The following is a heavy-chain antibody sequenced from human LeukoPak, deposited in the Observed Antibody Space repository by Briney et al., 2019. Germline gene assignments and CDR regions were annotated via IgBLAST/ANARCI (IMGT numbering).Heavy chain of an antibody. Sequence: PSETLSLTCTVSGGSISSGNYYWSWIRQPPGKGLEWIGYIYYSGSTNYNPSLKSRVTISVDTSKNQFSLKLSSVTAADTAVYYCARDTTVYYYYGMDVWGQGTTVTVSS. D-gene: IGHD2/OR15-2a*01. CDR3: ARDTTVYYYYGMDV. CDR2: IYYSGST. V-gene: IGHV4-61*01. J-gene: IGHJ6*02. CDR1: GGSISSGNYY.